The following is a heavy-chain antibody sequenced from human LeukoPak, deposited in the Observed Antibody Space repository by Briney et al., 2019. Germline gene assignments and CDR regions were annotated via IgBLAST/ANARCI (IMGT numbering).Heavy chain of an antibody. D-gene: IGHD2-15*01. Sequence: GGSLRLSCAASGFTFSSYCMSWVRQAPGKGLEWVANIKQDGSEKTYVDSVKGRFTISRDNSKSTLCLQMNSLRAEDTAVYYCAKQLGYCSDGSCYFPYWGQGTLVTVSS. CDR3: AKQLGYCSDGSCYFPY. V-gene: IGHV3-7*03. CDR1: GFTFSSYC. J-gene: IGHJ4*02. CDR2: IKQDGSEK.